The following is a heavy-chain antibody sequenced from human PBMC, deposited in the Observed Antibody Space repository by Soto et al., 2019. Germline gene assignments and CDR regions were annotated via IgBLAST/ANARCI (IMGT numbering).Heavy chain of an antibody. V-gene: IGHV3-7*01. CDR2: IKQDGSEK. Sequence: GGSLRLSCAASGFTFSSYWMSWVRQAPGKGLEWVANIKQDGSEKYYVDSVKGRFTISRDNAKNSLYLQMNSLRAEDTAVYYCARPSGSGRDYYYYYMDVWGKGTTVTVSS. CDR3: ARPSGSGRDYYYYYMDV. D-gene: IGHD3-10*01. CDR1: GFTFSSYW. J-gene: IGHJ6*03.